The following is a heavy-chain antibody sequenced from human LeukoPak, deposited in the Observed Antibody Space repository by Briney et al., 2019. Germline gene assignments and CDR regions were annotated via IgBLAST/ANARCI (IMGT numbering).Heavy chain of an antibody. V-gene: IGHV1-18*01. J-gene: IGHJ5*02. CDR1: GYTFTSYG. CDR3: AAVILLYLGELSNWFDP. Sequence: ASVTVSCKASGYTFTSYGISWVRQAPGQGLEWMGWISAYNGNTNYAQKLQGRVTMTTDTSTSTAYMELSRLRSDDTAVYYCAAVILLYLGELSNWFDPWGQGTLVTVSS. D-gene: IGHD3-10*01. CDR2: ISAYNGNT.